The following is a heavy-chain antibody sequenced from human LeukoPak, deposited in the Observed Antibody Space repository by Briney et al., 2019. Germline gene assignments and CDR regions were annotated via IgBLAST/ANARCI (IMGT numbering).Heavy chain of an antibody. J-gene: IGHJ4*02. D-gene: IGHD2-2*01. Sequence: GGSLRLSCAASGFTFSSYGMSWVRQAPGKGLEWVSGISASGGSTYYADSVKGRFTISRDNSKNTLYLQMNSLRAEDTALYYCAKDGPQSEYQPLGSSDYWGQGTLVTVSS. CDR3: AKDGPQSEYQPLGSSDY. V-gene: IGHV3-23*01. CDR2: ISASGGST. CDR1: GFTFSSYG.